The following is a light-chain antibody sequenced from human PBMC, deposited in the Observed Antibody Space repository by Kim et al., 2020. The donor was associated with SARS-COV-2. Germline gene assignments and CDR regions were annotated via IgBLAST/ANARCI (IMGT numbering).Light chain of an antibody. CDR3: LQDYTYPRT. J-gene: IGKJ1*01. Sequence: AAVGDRVTITCRASQAIRNDLAWYQQKPGRAPQLLIYAASTLLSGVPSRFSGSGSDTDFTLTVSSLQPEDFATYYCLQDYTYPRTFGQGTKVDIK. CDR2: AAS. CDR1: QAIRND. V-gene: IGKV1-6*01.